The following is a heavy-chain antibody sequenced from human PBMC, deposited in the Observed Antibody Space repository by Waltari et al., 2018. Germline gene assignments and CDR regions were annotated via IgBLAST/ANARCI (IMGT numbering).Heavy chain of an antibody. Sequence: QVQLVQSGAEVKKPGASVKVSCKASGYTFTGYYMHWVRQAPGQGLEWMGRINPNSGGTNYAQKLQGRVTMTRDTSISTAYMELSRLRSDDTAVYYCAREDIVVVPAAMARFDPWGQGTLVTVSS. D-gene: IGHD2-2*01. CDR1: GYTFTGYY. CDR3: AREDIVVVPAAMARFDP. V-gene: IGHV1-2*06. CDR2: INPNSGGT. J-gene: IGHJ5*02.